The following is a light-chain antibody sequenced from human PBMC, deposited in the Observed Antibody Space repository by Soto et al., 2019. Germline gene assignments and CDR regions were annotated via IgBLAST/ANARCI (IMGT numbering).Light chain of an antibody. CDR2: EAS. CDR3: QHYNVYPWT. J-gene: IGKJ1*01. V-gene: IGKV1-5*03. Sequence: DIQTTQSPSTLSASVADIFTISCRASQTISMWLAWYQQKPGKAPKLLIYEASSLQSGVPSRFSGSGSGTEFTLSISSLQPDDFATYYCQHYNVYPWTFGQGTKVDIK. CDR1: QTISMW.